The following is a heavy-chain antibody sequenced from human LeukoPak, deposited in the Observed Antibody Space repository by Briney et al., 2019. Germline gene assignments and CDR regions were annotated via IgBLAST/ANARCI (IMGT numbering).Heavy chain of an antibody. V-gene: IGHV4-59*01. CDR2: IYYSGST. J-gene: IGHJ4*02. CDR1: GGSISSYY. Sequence: KPSETLSLTCTVSGGSISSYYWSWIRQPPGKGLEWIGYIYYSGSTNYNPSLKSRVTISVDTSKNQFSLKLSSVTAADTAVYYCARVGYSNGLSVWGQGTLVTVSS. CDR3: ARVGYSNGLSV. D-gene: IGHD5-18*01.